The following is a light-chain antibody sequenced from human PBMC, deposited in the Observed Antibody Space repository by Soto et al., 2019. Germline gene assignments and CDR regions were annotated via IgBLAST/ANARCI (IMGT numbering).Light chain of an antibody. CDR2: KAS. CDR3: LQYDSYART. J-gene: IGKJ1*01. V-gene: IGKV1-5*03. CDR1: QSISNW. Sequence: DIQMTQSPSTLSASVGDRVSITCRASQSISNWLAWYQQKPGKAPKLLIYKASSLQSGVTSRFSGSGSGTEFTLTISSLQPDDFASYYCLQYDSYARTFGQGTKVEIK.